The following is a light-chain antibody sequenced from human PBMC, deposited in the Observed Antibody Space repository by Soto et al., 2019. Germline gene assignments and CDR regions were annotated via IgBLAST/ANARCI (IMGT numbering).Light chain of an antibody. Sequence: EIVLTQSPATLSSFPGDRVTLSCRASQYINTRLAWYQHRPGQAPRLLIYQTSIRAAGIPARFSASGSGTDFTLTISDVQPEDFALYYCHQRQSWPRTFGQGNNV. CDR2: QTS. CDR1: QYINTR. V-gene: IGKV3-11*01. CDR3: HQRQSWPRT. J-gene: IGKJ1*01.